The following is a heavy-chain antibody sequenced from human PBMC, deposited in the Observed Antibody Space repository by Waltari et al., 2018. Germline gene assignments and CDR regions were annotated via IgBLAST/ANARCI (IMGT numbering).Heavy chain of an antibody. CDR2: INTNTGNP. D-gene: IGHD1-7*01. V-gene: IGHV7-4-1*02. J-gene: IGHJ4*02. CDR3: ASGNYGGNSWPYYFDY. CDR1: GYTFTSYD. Sequence: QVQLVQSGAEVKKPGASVKVSCKASGYTFTSYDINWVRQAPGQGLEWMGWINTNTGNPTYAQGFTGRFVFSLDTSVSTAYLQISSLKAEDTAVYYCASGNYGGNSWPYYFDYWGQGTLVTVSS.